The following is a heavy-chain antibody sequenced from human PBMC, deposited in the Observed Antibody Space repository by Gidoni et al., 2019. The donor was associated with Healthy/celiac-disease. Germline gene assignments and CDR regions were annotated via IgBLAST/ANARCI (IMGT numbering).Heavy chain of an antibody. V-gene: IGHV4-59*01. Sequence: QVQLQESGPGLVKPSETLSLTCTVSGGSISSYYWSWIRQPPGKGLEWLGYIYYSGSTNYNPSLKRRVTISVDTSKNQFSLKLSSVTAADTAVYYCARGGGYCSSTSCLDYYYYYGMDVWGQGTTVTVSS. CDR1: GGSISSYY. CDR2: IYYSGST. D-gene: IGHD2-2*01. J-gene: IGHJ6*02. CDR3: ARGGGYCSSTSCLDYYYYYGMDV.